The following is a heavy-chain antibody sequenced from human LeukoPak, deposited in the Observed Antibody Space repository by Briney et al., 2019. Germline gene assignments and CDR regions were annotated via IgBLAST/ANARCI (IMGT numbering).Heavy chain of an antibody. V-gene: IGHV6-1*01. Sequence: SQTLSLTCAISGDGVSSNSAAWNWIWQSPSRGLEWLGRTYYRSKWYNDYAVSVKSRITINSDTSKNQFSLQLNSVTPEDTAVYYCARDLGSSSPTYFDYWGQGTLVTVSS. J-gene: IGHJ4*02. D-gene: IGHD6-13*01. CDR1: GDGVSSNSAA. CDR3: ARDLGSSSPTYFDY. CDR2: TYYRSKWYN.